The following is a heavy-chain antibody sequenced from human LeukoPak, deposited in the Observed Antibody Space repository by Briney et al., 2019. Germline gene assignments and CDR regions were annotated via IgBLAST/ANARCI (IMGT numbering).Heavy chain of an antibody. CDR2: ITGIGDST. CDR3: AKDPQNHSPYYFDY. Sequence: PGGSLRLSCVVSGFPFSSYAMTWVRQAPGKGLEWVSSITGIGDSTYYPDSVKGRFTISRDNSKNTLYLQMNSLRAEDTAVYFCAKDPQNHSPYYFDYWGQGTLVTVSS. V-gene: IGHV3-23*01. J-gene: IGHJ4*02. CDR1: GFPFSSYA.